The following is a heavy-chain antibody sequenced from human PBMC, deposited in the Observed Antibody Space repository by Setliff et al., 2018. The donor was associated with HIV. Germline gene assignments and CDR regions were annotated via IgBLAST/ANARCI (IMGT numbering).Heavy chain of an antibody. D-gene: IGHD2-8*01. Sequence: GESLKISCKGSGYSFTSYWIGWVRQMPGKGLEWMGIIHPGDSDIRYSPSFQGQVTFSADKSISTAYLQWGSLKASDTAMYYCARANGAPLTDPGEVDYWGQGTLVTVSS. CDR2: IHPGDSDI. J-gene: IGHJ4*02. CDR1: GYSFTSYW. V-gene: IGHV5-51*01. CDR3: ARANGAPLTDPGEVDY.